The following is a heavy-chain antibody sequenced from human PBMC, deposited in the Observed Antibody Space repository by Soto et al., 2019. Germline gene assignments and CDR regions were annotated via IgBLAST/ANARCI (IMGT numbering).Heavy chain of an antibody. J-gene: IGHJ6*02. CDR3: AADVDTAMDPKYYYYYGMDV. D-gene: IGHD5-18*01. V-gene: IGHV1-58*01. CDR2: IVVGSGNT. Sequence: ASVKVSCKASGFTFTSSAVQWVRQARGQRIEWIGWIVVGSGNTNYAQKFQERVTITRDMSTSTAYMELSSLRSEDTAVYYCAADVDTAMDPKYYYYYGMDVWGQGTTVTVSS. CDR1: GFTFTSSA.